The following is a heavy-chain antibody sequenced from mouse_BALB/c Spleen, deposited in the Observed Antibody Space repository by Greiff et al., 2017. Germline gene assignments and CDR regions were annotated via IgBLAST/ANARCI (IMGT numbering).Heavy chain of an antibody. D-gene: IGHD1-1*01. V-gene: IGHV3-6*02. J-gene: IGHJ3*01. CDR2: ISYDGSN. Sequence: ESGPGLVKPSQSLSLTCSVTGYSITSGYYWNWIRQFPGNKLEWMGYISYDGSNNYNPSLKNRISITRDTSKNQFFLKLNSVTTEDTATYYCAGYYYGSSYPFAYWGQGTLVTVSA. CDR3: AGYYYGSSYPFAY. CDR1: GYSITSGYY.